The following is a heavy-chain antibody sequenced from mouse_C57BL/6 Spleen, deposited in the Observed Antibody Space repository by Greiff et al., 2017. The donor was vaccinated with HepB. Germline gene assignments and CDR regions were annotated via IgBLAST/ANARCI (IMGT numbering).Heavy chain of an antibody. CDR1: GFTFSSYA. CDR2: ISSGGDYI. D-gene: IGHD2-2*01. CDR3: TRNGYDGYYFDY. V-gene: IGHV5-9-1*02. Sequence: EVMLVESGEGLVKPGGSLKLSCAASGFTFSSYAMSWVRQTPEKRLEWVAYISSGGDYIYYADTVKGRFTISRDNARNTLYLQMSSLKSEDTAMYYCTRNGYDGYYFDYWGQGTTLTVSS. J-gene: IGHJ2*01.